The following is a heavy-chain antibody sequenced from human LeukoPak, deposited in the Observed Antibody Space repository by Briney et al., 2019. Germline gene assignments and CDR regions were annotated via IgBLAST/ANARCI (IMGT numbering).Heavy chain of an antibody. D-gene: IGHD2-2*01. CDR3: AKAHVPAATAQILLGGYYYYYGMDV. Sequence: GGSLRLSCTASGFTFSTYDMSWVRQAPGKGLEWVSTVRVNGRSTYYADSVKGRFTISRDNSKNTLYLQMNSLRAEDTAVYYCAKAHVPAATAQILLGGYYYYYGMDVWGQGTTVTVSS. V-gene: IGHV3-23*01. J-gene: IGHJ6*02. CDR2: VRVNGRST. CDR1: GFTFSTYD.